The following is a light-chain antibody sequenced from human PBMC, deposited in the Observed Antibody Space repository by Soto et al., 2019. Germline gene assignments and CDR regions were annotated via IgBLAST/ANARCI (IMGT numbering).Light chain of an antibody. CDR2: AAS. CDR1: QNIINY. CDR3: QQANGFPLT. J-gene: IGKJ4*01. Sequence: DIQMTQSPSSLSASVRDRVTITCRASQNIINYLNWHQQKPGRAPKILVYAASNLQSGVPSRFSGSGSGTDFTLTISSLHPEDFATYYCQQANGFPLTFGGGTKVDSK. V-gene: IGKV1-39*01.